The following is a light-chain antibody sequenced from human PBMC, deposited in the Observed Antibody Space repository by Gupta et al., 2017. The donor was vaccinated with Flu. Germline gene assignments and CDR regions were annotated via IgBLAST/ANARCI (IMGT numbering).Light chain of an antibody. CDR3: QQSYSTPPDT. Sequence: DIQMTQSPSSLSASVGDRIIITCRASQSISSFLNWYQQKPGEAPKLLIYAASTLQSGVPSRFSGSGSGTDFTLTISSLKPEDFATYYCQQSYSTPPDTFGQGTKVEIK. CDR1: QSISSF. CDR2: AAS. V-gene: IGKV1-39*01. J-gene: IGKJ1*01.